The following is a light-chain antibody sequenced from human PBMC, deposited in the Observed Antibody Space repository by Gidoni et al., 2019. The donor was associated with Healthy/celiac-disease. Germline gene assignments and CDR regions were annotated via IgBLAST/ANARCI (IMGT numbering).Light chain of an antibody. CDR2: GAS. CDR1: QSVSSN. CDR3: QQYNNWPRT. Sequence: EIFMTQSPATLSVSPGERATLSCRASQSVSSNLAWYQQKPGQAPRLLSYGASTRATGIPARFSGSESGTEFTLTISSLQSEDFAVYYCQQYNNWPRTFGGGTKVEIK. V-gene: IGKV3-15*01. J-gene: IGKJ4*01.